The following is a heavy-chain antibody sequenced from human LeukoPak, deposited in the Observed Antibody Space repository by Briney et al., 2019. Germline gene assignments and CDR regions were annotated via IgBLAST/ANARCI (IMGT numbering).Heavy chain of an antibody. CDR2: IIPIFGTA. J-gene: IGHJ6*02. V-gene: IGHV1-69*13. CDR3: ARGDTRHESGCYGMDV. Sequence: GASVKVSCKASGGTFSSYTISWVRQAPGQGLEWMGGIIPIFGTANYAQKFQGRVTITADESTSTAYMELGSLRSEDTAVYYCARGDTRHESGCYGMDVWGQGTTVTVSS. CDR1: GGTFSSYT. D-gene: IGHD5-18*01.